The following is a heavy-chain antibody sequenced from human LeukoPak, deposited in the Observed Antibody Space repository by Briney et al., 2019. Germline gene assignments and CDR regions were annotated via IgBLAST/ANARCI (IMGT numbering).Heavy chain of an antibody. CDR2: IGGSNGIT. J-gene: IGHJ4*02. CDR1: RFTFNSYA. CDR3: AREHPTYGDYDY. Sequence: GGSLRLSCAASRFTFNSYAMSWVRQAPGKGLEWVSVIGGSNGITFYVGSVKGRFTISRDNSKNTLYLQMNSLRAEDTAVYYCAREHPTYGDYDYWGQGTLVTVSS. V-gene: IGHV3-23*01. D-gene: IGHD4-17*01.